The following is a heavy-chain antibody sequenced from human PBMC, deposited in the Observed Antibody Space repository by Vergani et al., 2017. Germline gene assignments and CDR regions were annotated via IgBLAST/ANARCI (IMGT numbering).Heavy chain of an antibody. CDR3: ATSGSSASGYFDY. Sequence: EVQLVESGGGLVKPGGSLRLSCAASGFTFSSYSMNWVRQAPGKGLEWVSSISSSSSYIYYADSVKGRFTISRDNAKNSLYLQMNSLGAEDTAVYYCATSGSSASGYFDYWGQGTLVTVSS. V-gene: IGHV3-21*01. J-gene: IGHJ4*02. CDR2: ISSSSSYI. CDR1: GFTFSSYS. D-gene: IGHD6-6*01.